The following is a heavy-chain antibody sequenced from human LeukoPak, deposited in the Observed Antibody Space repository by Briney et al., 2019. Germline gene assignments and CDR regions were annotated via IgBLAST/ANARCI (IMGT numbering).Heavy chain of an antibody. CDR3: ARVNVPQRRRIAAAVWFDP. D-gene: IGHD6-13*01. Sequence: ASVKLSCKASGYTFTSYDINWVRQATGQGLEWMGWMNPNSGNTAYAQQFQGKVTMNRNTSISIAYMELSSLRSEDTAVYYCARVNVPQRRRIAAAVWFDPWGQGTLVTVSS. J-gene: IGHJ5*02. V-gene: IGHV1-8*01. CDR1: GYTFTSYD. CDR2: MNPNSGNT.